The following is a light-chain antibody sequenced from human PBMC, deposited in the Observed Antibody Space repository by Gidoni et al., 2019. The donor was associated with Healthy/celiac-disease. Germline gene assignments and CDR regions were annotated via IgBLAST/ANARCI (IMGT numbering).Light chain of an antibody. CDR3: QAWDSSAADVV. V-gene: IGLV3-1*01. CDR1: KLGDKS. CDR2: QDN. J-gene: IGLJ2*01. Sequence: SELTQPPSGSVSPGQTATITCSGDKLGDKSASWHQQKPGQPPVLVIYQDNKRPSGIPERYSGSHSGNTATLTISGTQAMDEADYYCQAWDSSAADVVFGGGTKLTVL.